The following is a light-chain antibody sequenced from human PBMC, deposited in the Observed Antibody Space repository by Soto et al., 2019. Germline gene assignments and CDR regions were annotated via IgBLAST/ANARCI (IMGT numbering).Light chain of an antibody. CDR3: QQRSNWPPSIT. J-gene: IGKJ5*01. Sequence: EIVLTQSPDTLSLSPGERATLSCRASQSVTTYLAWYQQKPGQAPRLLTYDASTSATGIPARFSGSGSGTDFTLTIGSLETEDFAVYYCQQRSNWPPSITFGQGTRLEIK. V-gene: IGKV3-11*01. CDR2: DAS. CDR1: QSVTTY.